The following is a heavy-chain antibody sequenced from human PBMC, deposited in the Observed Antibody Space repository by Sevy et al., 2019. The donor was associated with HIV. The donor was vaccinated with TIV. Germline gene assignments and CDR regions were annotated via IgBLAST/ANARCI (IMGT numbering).Heavy chain of an antibody. CDR1: GFTFSSYA. CDR2: ISGSGGST. D-gene: IGHD3-3*02. V-gene: IGHV3-23*01. CDR3: AKCGGGPFLEWLPGENYYYYYGMDV. Sequence: GGSLRLSCAASGFTFSSYAMSWVRQAPGKGLEWVSAISGSGGSTYYADSVKGRFTISRDNSKNTLYLQMNSLRAEDTAVYYCAKCGGGPFLEWLPGENYYYYYGMDVWGQGTTVTVSS. J-gene: IGHJ6*02.